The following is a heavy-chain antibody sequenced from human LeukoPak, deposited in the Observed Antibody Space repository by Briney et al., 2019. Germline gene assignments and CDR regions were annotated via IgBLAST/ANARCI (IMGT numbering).Heavy chain of an antibody. Sequence: PGKSLRLSCVGSGFTYSHYGMHWVRQAPGKGLEWVAVIWSDGTEKYYGDAVKGRFTISRDDSRKTVYLQMNRLRGEDTAVYYCARDAQRGFDYSNSLQYWGQGTLVTVSP. CDR1: GFTYSHYG. CDR2: IWSDGTEK. V-gene: IGHV3-33*08. CDR3: ARDAQRGFDYSNSLQY. J-gene: IGHJ4*02. D-gene: IGHD4-11*01.